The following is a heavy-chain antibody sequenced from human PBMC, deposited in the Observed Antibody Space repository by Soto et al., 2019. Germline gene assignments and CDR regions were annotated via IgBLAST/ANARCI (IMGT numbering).Heavy chain of an antibody. J-gene: IGHJ5*02. CDR2: IYYSGST. V-gene: IGHV4-30-4*01. CDR1: GGSISSGDYY. D-gene: IGHD5-12*01. Sequence: KPSETLSLTCTVSGGSISSGDYYWSWIRQPPGKGLEWIGYIYYSGSTYYNPSLKSRVTISVDTSKNQFSLRLSSVTAADTAVYYCARGGNGGGYDLGNWFDPWGQGTLVTVSS. CDR3: ARGGNGGGYDLGNWFDP.